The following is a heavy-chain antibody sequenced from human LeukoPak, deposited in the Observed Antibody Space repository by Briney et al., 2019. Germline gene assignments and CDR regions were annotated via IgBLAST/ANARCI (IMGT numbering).Heavy chain of an antibody. CDR2: IKQDGSEK. CDR1: GFTFSKYW. Sequence: GGSLRLSCAASGFTFSKYWMSWVRQAPGKGLEWVANIKQDGSEKYYVDSVKGRFTISRDNAKNSLYLQMNGLRAEDTAAYYCARGATDTTRWFDPWGQGTLVTVSS. J-gene: IGHJ5*02. CDR3: ARGATDTTRWFDP. D-gene: IGHD1-7*01. V-gene: IGHV3-7*01.